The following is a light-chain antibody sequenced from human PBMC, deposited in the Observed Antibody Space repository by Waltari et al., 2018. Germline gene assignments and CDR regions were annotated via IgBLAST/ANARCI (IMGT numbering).Light chain of an antibody. CDR1: VLYSSNNKNY. Sequence: VLYSSNNKNYLAWYQQKPGQPPKLLIYWASTRESGVPDRFSGSGSGTDFTLTISSLQAEDVAVYYCQQYYSTPQTFGQGTKVEIK. V-gene: IGKV4-1*01. CDR3: QQYYSTPQT. CDR2: WAS. J-gene: IGKJ1*01.